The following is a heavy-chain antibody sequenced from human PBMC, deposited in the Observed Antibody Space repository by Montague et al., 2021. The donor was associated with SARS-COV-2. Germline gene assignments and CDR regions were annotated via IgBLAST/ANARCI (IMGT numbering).Heavy chain of an antibody. D-gene: IGHD6-19*01. CDR1: VWSNTGADR. V-gene: IGHV4-39*01. CDR3: ARRESGWLDAFDI. Sequence: SETLSLTCSGLVWSNTGADRKSTRLSPSHWTGSYAVVCMKKSGTTYYNPSLESRVTISVDTSNNQFSVKLTSVTAADTAVYFCARRESGWLDAFDIWGRGTMVTVSS. CDR2: MKKSGTT. J-gene: IGHJ3*02.